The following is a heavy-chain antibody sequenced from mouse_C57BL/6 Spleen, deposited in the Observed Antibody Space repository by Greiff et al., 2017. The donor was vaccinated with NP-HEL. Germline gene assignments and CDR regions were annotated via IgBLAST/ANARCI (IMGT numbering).Heavy chain of an antibody. Sequence: QVQLQQSGAELVKPGASVKLSCKASGYTFTEYTIHWVKQRSGQGLEWIGWFYPGSGSIKYNEKFKDKATLTADNASSTVYMEISSLTSADTAVYFCARHGVYYGNYDAMDYWGQGTSVTVSS. J-gene: IGHJ4*01. CDR3: ARHGVYYGNYDAMDY. V-gene: IGHV1-62-2*01. CDR2: FYPGSGSI. D-gene: IGHD2-1*01. CDR1: GYTFTEYT.